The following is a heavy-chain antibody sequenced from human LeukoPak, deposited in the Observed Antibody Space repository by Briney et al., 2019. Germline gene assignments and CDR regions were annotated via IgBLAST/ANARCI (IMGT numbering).Heavy chain of an antibody. CDR1: GGTFSSYA. CDR2: IIPIFGTA. V-gene: IGHV1-69*05. Sequence: GASVKVSCKASGGTFSSYAISWVRQAPGQGLEWMGRIIPIFGTANYAQKFQGSVTITTDESTSTAYMELSSPRSEDTAVYYCAREEGDYPGYYFDYWGQGTLVTVSS. J-gene: IGHJ4*02. CDR3: AREEGDYPGYYFDY. D-gene: IGHD3-16*01.